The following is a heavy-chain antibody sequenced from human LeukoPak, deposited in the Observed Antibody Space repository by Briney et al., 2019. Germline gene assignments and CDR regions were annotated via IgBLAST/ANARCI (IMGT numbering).Heavy chain of an antibody. CDR1: GYTFTSYD. D-gene: IGHD5-24*01. J-gene: IGHJ6*02. Sequence: ASVTVSCKASGYTFTSYDINWVRQATGQGLEWMGWMNPNSGNTGYAQKFQGRVTMTRNTSISTAYMELSSLRSEDTAVYYCASRRDGYNSPYGMDVWGQGTTVTVSS. V-gene: IGHV1-8*01. CDR2: MNPNSGNT. CDR3: ASRRDGYNSPYGMDV.